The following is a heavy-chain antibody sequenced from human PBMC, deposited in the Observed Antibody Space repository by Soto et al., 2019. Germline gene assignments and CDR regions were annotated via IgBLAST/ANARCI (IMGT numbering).Heavy chain of an antibody. CDR3: ARDIAPSIAVAGTYYYYGMDV. CDR1: GFTFSSYS. Sequence: EVQLVESGGGLVQPGGSLRLSCAASGFTFSSYSMNWVRQAPGKGLEWVSYISSSSSTIYYAASVKGRFTISRDNAKNSLYLQMNSLRDEDTAVYYCARDIAPSIAVAGTYYYYGMDVWGQGTTVTVSS. J-gene: IGHJ6*02. V-gene: IGHV3-48*02. D-gene: IGHD6-19*01. CDR2: ISSSSSTI.